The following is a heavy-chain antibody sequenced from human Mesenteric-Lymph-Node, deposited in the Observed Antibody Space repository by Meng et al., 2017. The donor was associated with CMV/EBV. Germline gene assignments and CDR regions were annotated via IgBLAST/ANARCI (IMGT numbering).Heavy chain of an antibody. CDR3: ASSLGVGSNNY. D-gene: IGHD3-3*01. CDR1: GFTFSSYG. J-gene: IGHJ4*02. CDR2: ISSSGSTI. V-gene: IGHV3-48*04. Sequence: GGSLRLSCATSGFTFSSYGIHWVRQAPGKGLEWVSYISSSGSTIYYADSVKGRFTISRDNAKNSLYLQMNSLRAEDTAVYYCASSLGVGSNNYWGQGTLVTVSS.